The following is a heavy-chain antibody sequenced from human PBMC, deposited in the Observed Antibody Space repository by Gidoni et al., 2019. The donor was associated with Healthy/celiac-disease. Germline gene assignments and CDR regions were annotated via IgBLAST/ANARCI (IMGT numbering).Heavy chain of an antibody. Sequence: QVQLQQWGAGLLKPSETLSLTCAVYGGSFSGYYWRWIRQPPGKGLEWIGEINHSGSTTYNPSLKSRVTISVDTSKNQFSLTLSSVTAADTAVYYCARSSYYGSGSYYPGNWGQGTLVTVSS. CDR2: INHSGST. V-gene: IGHV4-34*01. J-gene: IGHJ4*02. CDR1: GGSFSGYY. D-gene: IGHD3-10*01. CDR3: ARSSYYGSGSYYPGN.